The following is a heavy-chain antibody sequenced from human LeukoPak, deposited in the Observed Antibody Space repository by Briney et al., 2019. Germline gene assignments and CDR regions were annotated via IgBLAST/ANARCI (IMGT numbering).Heavy chain of an antibody. V-gene: IGHV1-2*02. Sequence: ASVKVSCKASGYTFTGYYMHWVRQAPGQGLEWMGWINPNSGGTNYAQKFQGRVTMTRDTSISTAYMELSRLRSDDTAVYYCARVLYYDSSGYYLLPMLDYWGQGTLVTVSS. J-gene: IGHJ4*02. D-gene: IGHD3-22*01. CDR1: GYTFTGYY. CDR2: INPNSGGT. CDR3: ARVLYYDSSGYYLLPMLDY.